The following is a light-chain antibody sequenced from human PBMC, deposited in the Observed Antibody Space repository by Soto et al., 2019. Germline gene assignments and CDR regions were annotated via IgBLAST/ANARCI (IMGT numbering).Light chain of an antibody. J-gene: IGKJ1*01. Sequence: AIRMTQSPSSFSASTGDRVTITCRASQGISSYLAWYQQKPGKAPKLLIYAASTLQSGVPSRFSGSGSGTEFTLTITSLQPEDFATYYCQQSYSTPVKFGQGTKVDIK. CDR3: QQSYSTPVK. V-gene: IGKV1-8*01. CDR1: QGISSY. CDR2: AAS.